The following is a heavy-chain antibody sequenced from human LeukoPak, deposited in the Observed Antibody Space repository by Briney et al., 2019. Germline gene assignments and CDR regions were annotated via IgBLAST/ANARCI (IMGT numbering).Heavy chain of an antibody. CDR3: ARDTPGGAFDL. Sequence: GGSLRLSCAASGFTFSSYEMNWVRQAPGKGLEWISYVSTTASSKHYAESVKGRFTISRDNAKNLLFLQMNSLRGEDTAVYFCARDTPGGAFDLWGQGTMVTVSS. CDR2: VSTTASSK. J-gene: IGHJ3*01. V-gene: IGHV3-48*03. CDR1: GFTFSSYE. D-gene: IGHD2-15*01.